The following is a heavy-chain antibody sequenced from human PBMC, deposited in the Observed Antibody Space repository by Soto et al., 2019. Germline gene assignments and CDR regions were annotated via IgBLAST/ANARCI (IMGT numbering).Heavy chain of an antibody. D-gene: IGHD4-17*01. J-gene: IGHJ3*02. V-gene: IGHV3-23*01. Sequence: EVQLLESGGGLVQPGGSLRLSCAASGFAFSNYAMTWVRQAPGKGLEWVSAISGSGGGTFYADSVKGRFTISRDNSKNTLYLQMNSLTAEDTAVYYCAKARMTTVTREAFDSWGQGTMVTVSS. CDR1: GFAFSNYA. CDR2: ISGSGGGT. CDR3: AKARMTTVTREAFDS.